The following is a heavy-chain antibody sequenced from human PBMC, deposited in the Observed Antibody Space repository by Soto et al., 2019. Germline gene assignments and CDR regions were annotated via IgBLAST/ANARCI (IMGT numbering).Heavy chain of an antibody. J-gene: IGHJ4*02. CDR3: AKASSGCLDY. V-gene: IGHV3-9*01. CDR2: ISWNSGSI. D-gene: IGHD6-19*01. CDR1: GFTFDDYA. Sequence: EVQLVGSGGGLVQPGRSLRLSCAASGFTFDDYAMHWVRQAPGKGLEWVSGISWNSGSIGYADSVKGRFTISRDNAKNSLYLQMNSLRADDTAFYYCAKASSGCLDYWGQGTLVTVSS.